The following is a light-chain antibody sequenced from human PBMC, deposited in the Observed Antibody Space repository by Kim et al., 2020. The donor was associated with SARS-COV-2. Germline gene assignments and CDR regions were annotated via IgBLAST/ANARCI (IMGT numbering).Light chain of an antibody. J-gene: IGKJ4*01. CDR1: QSVSSY. CDR2: DAS. V-gene: IGKV3-11*01. CDR3: QQRSNWPLT. Sequence: SCSPGESARLAVRAGQSVSSYLAWYQQKPGQAPRLLIYDASNRATGIPARFSGSGYGTDFTLTISSLEPEDFAVYYCQQRSNWPLTFGGGTKLEI.